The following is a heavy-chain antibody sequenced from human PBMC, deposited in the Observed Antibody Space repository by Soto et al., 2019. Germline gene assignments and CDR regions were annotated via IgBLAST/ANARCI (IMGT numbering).Heavy chain of an antibody. CDR3: ARDRGGYSYGYSAFDI. J-gene: IGHJ3*02. Sequence: QVQLVQSGAEVKKPGSSVKVSCKASGGTFSSYAISWVRQAPGQGLEWMGGIIPIFGTANYAQKFQGRVTITADESTSTAYRELSSLRSEDTAVYYCARDRGGYSYGYSAFDIWGQGTMVTVSS. V-gene: IGHV1-69*12. CDR2: IIPIFGTA. D-gene: IGHD5-18*01. CDR1: GGTFSSYA.